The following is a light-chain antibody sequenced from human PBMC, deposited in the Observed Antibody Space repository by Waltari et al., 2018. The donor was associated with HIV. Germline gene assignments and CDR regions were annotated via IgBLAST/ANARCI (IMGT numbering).Light chain of an antibody. CDR1: QDIGNY. V-gene: IGKV1-33*01. Sequence: DIQVTQSPSSLSASVGARVSITCQASQDIGNYLNWYQHIPGKDPKLLISDASYLETGVPSRFSGSGSGSDFTFTISSLQPEDVATYYCQQYDNLSLTFGGGTKIEIK. CDR2: DAS. CDR3: QQYDNLSLT. J-gene: IGKJ4*01.